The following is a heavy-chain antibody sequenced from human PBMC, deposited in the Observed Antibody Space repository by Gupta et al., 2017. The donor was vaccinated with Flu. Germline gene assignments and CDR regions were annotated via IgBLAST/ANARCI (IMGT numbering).Heavy chain of an antibody. V-gene: IGHV1-69*01. Sequence: QVQLVQSGAEVKKPGSSVKVSCKASGGIFRSNAISWVRQAPGQGLEWMGGIIAIFGTTNDAQKFQGRVTITADESTSTAYMELSSLRSEDTAVYYCARSGNYYGSYFDYWGQGTLVTVSS. D-gene: IGHD1-26*01. CDR2: IIAIFGTT. CDR3: ARSGNYYGSYFDY. CDR1: GGIFRSNA. J-gene: IGHJ4*02.